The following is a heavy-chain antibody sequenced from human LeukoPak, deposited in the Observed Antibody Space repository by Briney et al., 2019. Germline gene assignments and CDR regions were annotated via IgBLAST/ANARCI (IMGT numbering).Heavy chain of an antibody. V-gene: IGHV3-30*02. CDR1: GLIFSDYG. D-gene: IGHD2-2*01. CDR2: IRYDGTNK. CDR3: AKDRYCSSTSCSFGTTWFDP. J-gene: IGHJ5*02. Sequence: GGSLRLSCAASGLIFSDYGMHWVRQAPGKGLEWVTFIRYDGTNKYYADSVKGRFTISRDNSKNTLYLQMDSLRTEDTAVYYCAKDRYCSSTSCSFGTTWFDPWDQGTLVTVSS.